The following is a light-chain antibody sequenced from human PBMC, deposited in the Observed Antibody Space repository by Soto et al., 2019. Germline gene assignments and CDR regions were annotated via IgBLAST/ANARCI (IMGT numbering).Light chain of an antibody. CDR2: DAS. CDR3: QQYARSPWT. CDR1: QSVTNNY. V-gene: IGKV3D-20*01. J-gene: IGKJ1*01. Sequence: EIVLTQSPVNLSLSPGERATLSCGASQSVTNNYLAWYQQKPGLAPRLLIYDASNRATGIPDRFSGSGSGTDFTLTISRLEPEDFAVYYCQQYARSPWTFGQGTKVDIK.